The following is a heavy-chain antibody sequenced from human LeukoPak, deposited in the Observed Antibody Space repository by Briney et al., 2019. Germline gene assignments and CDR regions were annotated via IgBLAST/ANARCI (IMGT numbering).Heavy chain of an antibody. Sequence: GGSLRLSCAASGFTFSSYAMHWVRQAPGKGLEWVAVISYDGSNKYYADSVKGRFTISRDNSKSTLYLQMNSLRAEDTAVYYCAKDSRGYSYGFNPYYFDYWGQGTLVTVSS. CDR2: ISYDGSNK. D-gene: IGHD5-18*01. V-gene: IGHV3-30-3*01. J-gene: IGHJ4*02. CDR3: AKDSRGYSYGFNPYYFDY. CDR1: GFTFSSYA.